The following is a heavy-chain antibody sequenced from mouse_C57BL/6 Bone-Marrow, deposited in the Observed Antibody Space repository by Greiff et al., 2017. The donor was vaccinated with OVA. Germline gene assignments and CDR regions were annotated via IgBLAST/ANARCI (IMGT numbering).Heavy chain of an antibody. J-gene: IGHJ2*01. CDR2: ISDGGSYT. Sequence: EVKLMESGGGLVKPGGSLKLSCAASGFTFSSYAMSWVRQTPEKRLEWVATISDGGSYTYYPDNVKGRFTISRDNAKNNLYLQMSHLKSEDTAMYYCARELYDYDEGYYFDYWGQGTTLTVSS. CDR3: ARELYDYDEGYYFDY. D-gene: IGHD2-4*01. CDR1: GFTFSSYA. V-gene: IGHV5-4*01.